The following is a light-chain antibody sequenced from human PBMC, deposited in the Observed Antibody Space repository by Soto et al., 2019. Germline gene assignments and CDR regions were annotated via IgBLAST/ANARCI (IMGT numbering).Light chain of an antibody. Sequence: QSVLTQPPSVSEAPGQRVTISCTGSSSNIGAVYEAHWYQQVPGTAPKLLIYEKDNRPSGVPDRFSGPKSGTSASLAIPELQAEDEAKYYCQSYDSRLSGYVFGTGTKLTVL. CDR1: SSNIGAVYE. V-gene: IGLV1-40*01. J-gene: IGLJ1*01. CDR2: EKD. CDR3: QSYDSRLSGYV.